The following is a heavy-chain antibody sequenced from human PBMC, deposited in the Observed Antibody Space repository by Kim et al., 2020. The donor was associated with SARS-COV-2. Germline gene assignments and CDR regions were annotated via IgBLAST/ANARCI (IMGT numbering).Heavy chain of an antibody. CDR3: AISRRRGYYDSSGYLPQLNWFDP. D-gene: IGHD3-22*01. Sequence: ASVKVSCKASGYTFTSYGISWVRQAPGQGLEWMGWISAYNGNTNYAQKLQGRVTMTTDTSTSTAYMELRSLRSDDTAVYYCAISRRRGYYDSSGYLPQLNWFDPWGQGTLVTVSS. J-gene: IGHJ5*02. CDR2: ISAYNGNT. V-gene: IGHV1-18*01. CDR1: GYTFTSYG.